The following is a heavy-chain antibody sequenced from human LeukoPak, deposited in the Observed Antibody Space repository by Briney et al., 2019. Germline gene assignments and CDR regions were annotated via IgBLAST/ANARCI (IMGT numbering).Heavy chain of an antibody. J-gene: IGHJ2*01. D-gene: IGHD3-10*01. CDR2: ISSTISTI. CDR3: ARVRPGWYCDL. Sequence: GGSLRLSCAASGFTFSSYSMNWVRQAPGKGLEWVSYISSTISTIYYADSVKGRFTISRDNAKNSLYLQMNSLRDDDTAAYYCARVRPGWYCDLWGRGTLVTVSS. CDR1: GFTFSSYS. V-gene: IGHV3-48*02.